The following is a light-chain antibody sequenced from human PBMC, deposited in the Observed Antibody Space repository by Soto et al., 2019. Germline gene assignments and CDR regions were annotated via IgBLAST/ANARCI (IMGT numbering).Light chain of an antibody. Sequence: EIVLMQSPDTLSLSPGERATISCRASEAISSHYIAWYQQKPGQATRLLIFGASTKANGIPDRFSGSWSGTDFTLTISRLEPEDFAVYYCQNFGDSPFTFGPGTKVDIK. CDR2: GAS. V-gene: IGKV3-20*01. J-gene: IGKJ3*01. CDR3: QNFGDSPFT. CDR1: EAISSHY.